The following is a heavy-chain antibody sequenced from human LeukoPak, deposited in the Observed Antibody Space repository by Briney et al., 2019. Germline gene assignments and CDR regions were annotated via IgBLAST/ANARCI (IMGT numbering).Heavy chain of an antibody. Sequence: GGSLRLSCAASGFTFSSYGMHWVRQAPGKGLEWVAFIRYDGSNKYYADSMKSRFTISRDNSKNTLYLQMNSLRAEDTAVYYCAKVYYGSGSPSFHYYMDVWGKGTTVTVSS. CDR2: IRYDGSNK. CDR1: GFTFSSYG. V-gene: IGHV3-30*02. CDR3: AKVYYGSGSPSFHYYMDV. D-gene: IGHD3-10*01. J-gene: IGHJ6*03.